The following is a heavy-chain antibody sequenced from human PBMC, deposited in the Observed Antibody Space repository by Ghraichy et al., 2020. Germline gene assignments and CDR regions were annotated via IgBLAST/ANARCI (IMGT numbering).Heavy chain of an antibody. CDR2: IDYSGST. CDR3: ARQIGTRSLAYYFDY. V-gene: IGHV4-39*01. D-gene: IGHD6-6*01. J-gene: IGHJ4*02. CDR1: GGSISSSSYY. Sequence: SETLSLTCTVSGGSISSSSYYWGWIRQPTGKGLEWIGSIDYSGSTDSNPSLRSRVTISVDTSKNNFSLKLSTVTAADTAVYYCARQIGTRSLAYYFDYWGRGTLVTVSP.